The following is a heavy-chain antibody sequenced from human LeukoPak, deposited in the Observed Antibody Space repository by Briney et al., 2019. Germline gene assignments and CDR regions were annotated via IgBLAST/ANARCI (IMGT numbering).Heavy chain of an antibody. CDR1: GGSISSYY. J-gene: IGHJ5*02. CDR2: IYTSGST. V-gene: IGHV4-4*07. CDR3: ARSSGYQLYNWFDP. Sequence: SETLSLTCTVSGGSISSYYWSWIRQPAGKGLEWIGRIYTSGSTNYNPSLKSQVTMSVDTSKNQFSLKLSSVTAADTAVYYCARSSGYQLYNWFDPWGQGTLVTVSS. D-gene: IGHD3-22*01.